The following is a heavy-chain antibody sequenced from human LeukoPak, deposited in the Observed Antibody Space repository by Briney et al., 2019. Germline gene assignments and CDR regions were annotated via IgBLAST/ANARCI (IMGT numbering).Heavy chain of an antibody. V-gene: IGHV3-23*01. CDR1: GFTFSSYA. CDR3: AKDGDIVVVITFDS. D-gene: IGHD2-15*01. Sequence: GGSLGLSCAASGFTFSSYAMSWVRQAPGKGLEWVSAISGSGGNAYYADSVKGRFTISRDNSRKMLYLQMSSLRAEDTAVYYCAKDGDIVVVITFDSWGQGTLVTVSS. J-gene: IGHJ4*02. CDR2: ISGSGGNA.